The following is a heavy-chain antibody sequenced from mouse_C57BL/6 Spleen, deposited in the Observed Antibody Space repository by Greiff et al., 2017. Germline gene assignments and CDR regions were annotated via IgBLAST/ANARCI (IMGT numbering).Heavy chain of an antibody. CDR3: ARIGDYDGHYYAMDY. D-gene: IGHD2-4*01. CDR1: GYAFSSSW. J-gene: IGHJ4*01. Sequence: VQRVESGPELVKPGASVKISCKASGYAFSSSWMNWVKQRPGKGLEWIGRIYPGDGDTNYNGKFKGKATLTADKSSSTAYMQLSSLTSEDSAVYFCARIGDYDGHYYAMDYWGQGTSVTVSS. V-gene: IGHV1-82*01. CDR2: IYPGDGDT.